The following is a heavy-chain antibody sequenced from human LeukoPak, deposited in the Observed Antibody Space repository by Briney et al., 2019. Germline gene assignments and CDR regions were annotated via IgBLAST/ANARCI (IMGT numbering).Heavy chain of an antibody. CDR2: IYTTGST. CDR1: GGSISGYY. D-gene: IGHD3-3*01. Sequence: SETLSPTCTVSGGSISGYYWSWSRQPAGKGLEWIGRIYTTGSTNYNPSLKSRVTMSVDTSKNQFSLRLSSVTAADTAVYYCARDFGVSRLDVWGKGTTVTVSS. J-gene: IGHJ6*04. CDR3: ARDFGVSRLDV. V-gene: IGHV4-4*07.